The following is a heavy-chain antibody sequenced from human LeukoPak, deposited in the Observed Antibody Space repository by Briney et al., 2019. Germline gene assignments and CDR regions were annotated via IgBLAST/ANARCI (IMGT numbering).Heavy chain of an antibody. Sequence: PSETLSLTCAVYGGSFSGYYWSWIRQPPGKGLEWIGEINHSGSTNYNPSLKSRVTISVDTSKNQFSLKLSSVTAADTAVYYCARIQTGSSYWGQGTLVTVSS. D-gene: IGHD2-15*01. J-gene: IGHJ4*02. CDR2: INHSGST. CDR3: ARIQTGSSY. CDR1: GGSFSGYY. V-gene: IGHV4-34*01.